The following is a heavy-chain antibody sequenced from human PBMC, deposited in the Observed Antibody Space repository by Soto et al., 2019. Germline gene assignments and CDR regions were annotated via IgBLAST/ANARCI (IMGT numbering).Heavy chain of an antibody. Sequence: QVQLVQSGTEVKKPGSSVKVSCKTSGDTFKKFAISWVRQAPGQGPEWMGGIIPMFGTTKYTQKIQSRVTFTADKSTGTAYMELTSLMSEDTATYFCARGVVPAAGAAPHYFHYGVDVWGQGTTVTVSS. CDR3: ARGVVPAAGAAPHYFHYGVDV. V-gene: IGHV1-69*06. CDR2: IIPMFGTT. J-gene: IGHJ6*02. D-gene: IGHD2-2*01. CDR1: GDTFKKFA.